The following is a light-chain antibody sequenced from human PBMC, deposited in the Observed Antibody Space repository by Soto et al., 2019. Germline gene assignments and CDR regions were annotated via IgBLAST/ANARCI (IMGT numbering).Light chain of an antibody. CDR1: SSDIGSYNF. CDR2: EVT. Sequence: QPVLTQPASVSGSPGQSITISCTGTSSDIGSYNFVSWYQQCPGKAPRLLIYEVTNRPSGVSNRFFGSKSGNTASLTISGLQAEDDADYYCCSYRSSRTWVFGGGTKVTVL. CDR3: CSYRSSRTWV. J-gene: IGLJ3*02. V-gene: IGLV2-14*01.